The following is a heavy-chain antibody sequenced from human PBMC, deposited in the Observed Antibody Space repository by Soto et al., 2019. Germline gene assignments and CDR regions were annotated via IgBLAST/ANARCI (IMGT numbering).Heavy chain of an antibody. CDR1: GGSISSGGYY. J-gene: IGHJ5*02. Sequence: QVQLQESGPGLVKPSQTLSLTCTVSGGSISSGGYYWSWIRQHPAKGLEWIGYIYNNGSTYNNPPLQSRVTRSAVTSKNQFALKLSSVTAADTAVYYCARDPAPWGQGTLVTVSS. CDR3: ARDPAP. CDR2: IYNNGST. V-gene: IGHV4-31*03.